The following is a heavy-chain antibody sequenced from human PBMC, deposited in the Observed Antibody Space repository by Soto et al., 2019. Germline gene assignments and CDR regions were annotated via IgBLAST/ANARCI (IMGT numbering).Heavy chain of an antibody. CDR3: ARHRGYGSGSYSPLDYGMEV. D-gene: IGHD3-10*01. CDR2: FRYLGTT. Sequence: SETLSLTCTVSSDSIINYYWSWIRQPPEKGLEWIGCFRYLGTTNYNPSLKSRVIISVDTSKNQFSLNLRSVTAADTAVYYCARHRGYGSGSYSPLDYGMEVWGQGTTVTVSS. J-gene: IGHJ6*02. V-gene: IGHV4-59*08. CDR1: SDSIINYY.